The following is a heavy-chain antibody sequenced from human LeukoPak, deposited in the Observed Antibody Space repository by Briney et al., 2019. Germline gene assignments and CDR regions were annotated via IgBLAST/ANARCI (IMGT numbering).Heavy chain of an antibody. CDR1: GGSISSYY. J-gene: IGHJ4*02. CDR2: IYYSGST. CDR3: ARTTRYYDSSGCFDF. Sequence: PSETLSLTCTVSGGSISSYYWSWIRQPPGKRLEWIAYIYYSGSTNYNPSLKSRVTISVDTSKNQFSLKMSSVTAADTAVYYCARTTRYYDSSGCFDFWGQGTLVTVSS. D-gene: IGHD3-22*01. V-gene: IGHV4-59*08.